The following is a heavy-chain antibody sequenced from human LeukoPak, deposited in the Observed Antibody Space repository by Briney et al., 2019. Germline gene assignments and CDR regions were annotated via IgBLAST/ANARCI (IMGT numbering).Heavy chain of an antibody. CDR1: GFTFSSYS. J-gene: IGHJ4*02. CDR2: VKQDGSEK. CDR3: ARGGRPYGSGSSYFDY. D-gene: IGHD3-10*01. V-gene: IGHV3-7*01. Sequence: PGGSLRLSCEASGFTFSSYSMNWVRQAPGKGLEWVANVKQDGSEKYYVDSVKGRFTISRDNAKNSLYLQMNSLRAEDTAVYYCARGGRPYGSGSSYFDYWGQGTLVTVSS.